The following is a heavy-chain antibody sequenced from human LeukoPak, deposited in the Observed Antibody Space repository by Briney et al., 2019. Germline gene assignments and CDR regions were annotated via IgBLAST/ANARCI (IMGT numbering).Heavy chain of an antibody. CDR3: ARGPLGYCSVTSCSFDS. CDR1: GFTFDDYG. V-gene: IGHV3-20*04. Sequence: GGSLRLSCAASGFTFDDYGMSWVRQAPGKGLEWDSGINWNGGSTGYADSVKGRFTISRDNAKNSLYLQMNSLRAEDTAVYYCARGPLGYCSVTSCSFDSWGQGTLVTVSS. J-gene: IGHJ4*02. D-gene: IGHD2-2*01. CDR2: INWNGGST.